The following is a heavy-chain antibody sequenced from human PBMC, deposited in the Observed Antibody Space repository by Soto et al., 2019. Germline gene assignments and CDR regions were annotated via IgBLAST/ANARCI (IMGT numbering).Heavy chain of an antibody. CDR3: ARGYGDYDFRGYYFDY. CDR1: GGSFSGYY. V-gene: IGHV4-34*01. J-gene: IGHJ4*02. D-gene: IGHD4-17*01. CDR2: INHSGST. Sequence: PSETLSLTCAVYGGSFSGYYWSWIRQPPGKGLEWIGEINHSGSTNYNPSLKSRVTISVDTSKNQLSLKLSSVTAADTAVYYCARGYGDYDFRGYYFDYWGQGTPVTVSS.